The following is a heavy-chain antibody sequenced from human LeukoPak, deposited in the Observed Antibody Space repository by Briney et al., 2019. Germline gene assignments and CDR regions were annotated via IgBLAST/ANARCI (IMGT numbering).Heavy chain of an antibody. D-gene: IGHD6-25*01. CDR1: GFPFKEYG. CDR2: ISYDGSGQ. CDR3: AKDKGGAAGP. Sequence: PGGSLRLSCATAGFPFKEYGVHWVRQAPGKGLEGGAVISYDGSGQYYVDSVRGRFTISRDDSKNTVYLQMNRLRREDTAVYYCAKDKGGAAGPWGQGTQVIVSS. J-gene: IGHJ5*02. V-gene: IGHV3-30*18.